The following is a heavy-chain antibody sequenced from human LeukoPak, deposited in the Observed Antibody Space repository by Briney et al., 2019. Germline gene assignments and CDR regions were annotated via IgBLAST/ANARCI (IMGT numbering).Heavy chain of an antibody. CDR1: GGSFSGYY. J-gene: IGHJ4*02. CDR2: IYYSGST. CDR3: ARAVVPAAIIDY. Sequence: SETLSLTCAVYGGSFSGYYWSWIRQPPGKGLEWIGYIYYSGSTNYNPSLKSRVTISVDTSKNQFSLKLSSVTAADTAVYYCARAVVPAAIIDYWGQGTLVTVSS. D-gene: IGHD2-2*02. V-gene: IGHV4-59*01.